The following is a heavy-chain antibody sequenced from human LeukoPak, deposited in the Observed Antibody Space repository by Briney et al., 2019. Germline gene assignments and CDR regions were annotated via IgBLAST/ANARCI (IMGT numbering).Heavy chain of an antibody. D-gene: IGHD3-9*01. CDR1: GFTFSISS. CDR3: AGSILTGYPNFDY. V-gene: IGHV3-48*04. CDR2: ISSSSSSI. Sequence: GGSLRLSCVASGFTFSISSMGWVRQAPGEGLEGVSYISSSSSSIYDADSVRGRFTISRDNAKNSLYLQMNSLRAEDTAVYYCAGSILTGYPNFDYWGQGTLVTVSS. J-gene: IGHJ4*02.